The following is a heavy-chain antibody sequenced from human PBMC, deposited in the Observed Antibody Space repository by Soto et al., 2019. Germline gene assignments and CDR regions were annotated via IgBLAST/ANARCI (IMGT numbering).Heavy chain of an antibody. J-gene: IGHJ6*02. Sequence: GESLKISCKGSGYSFTSYWIGWVRQMPGKGLEWMGIIYPGDSDTRYSPSFQGQVTISADKSISTAYLQRSSLKASDTAMYYCARYPAETANYYYGMDVWGQGTTVTVSS. CDR1: GYSFTSYW. V-gene: IGHV5-51*01. D-gene: IGHD6-25*01. CDR3: ARYPAETANYYYGMDV. CDR2: IYPGDSDT.